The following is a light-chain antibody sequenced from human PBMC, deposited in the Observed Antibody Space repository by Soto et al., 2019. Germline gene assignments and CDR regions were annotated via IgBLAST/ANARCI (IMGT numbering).Light chain of an antibody. CDR3: QSYDSSLSVV. V-gene: IGLV1-40*01. Sequence: QSVLTQPPSVSGAPGQRVTISCTGSSSNIGAGYDVHWYQQLPGTAPKLLIYGNSNRPSGVPDRCSGSKSGTSASLASTGLQTEDEADYYCQSYDSSLSVVFGGGTKLTVL. CDR1: SSNIGAGYD. J-gene: IGLJ2*01. CDR2: GNS.